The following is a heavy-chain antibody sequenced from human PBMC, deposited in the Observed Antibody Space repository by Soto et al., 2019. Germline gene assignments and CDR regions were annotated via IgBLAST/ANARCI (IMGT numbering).Heavy chain of an antibody. J-gene: IGHJ4*02. D-gene: IGHD4-4*01. Sequence: GGSLRLSCAASGFTFSDYYMSWIRQAPGKGLEWVSYISSSSSYTNYADSVKGRFTISRDNAKNSLYLQMNSLRAEDTAVYYCASYSAGNFDYWGQGTLVTVSS. CDR1: GFTFSDYY. V-gene: IGHV3-11*06. CDR3: ASYSAGNFDY. CDR2: ISSSSSYT.